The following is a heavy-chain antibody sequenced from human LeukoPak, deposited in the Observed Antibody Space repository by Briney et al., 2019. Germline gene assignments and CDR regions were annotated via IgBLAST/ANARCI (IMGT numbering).Heavy chain of an antibody. V-gene: IGHV3-74*01. CDR2: IAPDGSRT. Sequence: PGGSLRPSCVVSGFTVNAYWMHWVRQAPGGGLVWVSRIAPDGSRTDYADSVKGRFTISSDYAKNKVYLQLNSLRPEDTALYHCTMDTFGPRDHWGQGALVTVSS. CDR1: GFTVNAYW. D-gene: IGHD5-18*01. CDR3: TMDTFGPRDH. J-gene: IGHJ4*02.